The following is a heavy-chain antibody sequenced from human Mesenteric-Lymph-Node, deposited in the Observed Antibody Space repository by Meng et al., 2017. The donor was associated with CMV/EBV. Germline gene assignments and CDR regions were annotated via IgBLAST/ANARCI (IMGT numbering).Heavy chain of an antibody. CDR2: INPNSGGT. D-gene: IGHD1-26*01. V-gene: IGHV1-2*02. J-gene: IGHJ6*02. Sequence: ASVKVSCKASGYTFTAYYIHWVRQAPGQGLEWMGWINPNSGGTFYAQRYQGRVTMTRDTSITTAYMELSRLRSDDTAVYYCARSSGPGGGSYLWDYYYYYGMDVWGQGTTVTVSS. CDR3: ARSSGPGGGSYLWDYYYYYGMDV. CDR1: GYTFTAYY.